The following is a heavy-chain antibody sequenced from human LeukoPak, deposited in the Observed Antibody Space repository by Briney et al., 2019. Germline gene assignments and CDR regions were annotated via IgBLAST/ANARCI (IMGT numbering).Heavy chain of an antibody. CDR1: GASVSSASY. V-gene: IGHV4-61*01. D-gene: IGHD3-16*01. CDR2: IYNGVNT. CDR3: ARECGGRTVGECFTY. J-gene: IGHJ4*02. Sequence: PSETLSLTCTVSGASVSSASYWTWIRQPPGKGVEWIAHIYNGVNTNYNPSLKSRVTISVDTSKNQFSLRLNSVTAADTAVYYRARECGGRTVGECFTYWGQGTQVTVSS.